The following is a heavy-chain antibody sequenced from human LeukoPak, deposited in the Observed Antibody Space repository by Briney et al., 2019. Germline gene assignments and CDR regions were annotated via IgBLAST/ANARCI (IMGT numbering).Heavy chain of an antibody. D-gene: IGHD1-14*01. CDR1: GGSISSYY. J-gene: IGHJ6*02. Sequence: SETLSLTCTVSGGSISSYYWSWIRQPPGKGLEWIGYIYYSGSTNYNPSLKSRVTISVDTSKNQFSLKLSSVTAADTAVYYCARDHIRDYYGMDVWGQGTTVTPSS. V-gene: IGHV4-59*01. CDR3: ARDHIRDYYGMDV. CDR2: IYYSGST.